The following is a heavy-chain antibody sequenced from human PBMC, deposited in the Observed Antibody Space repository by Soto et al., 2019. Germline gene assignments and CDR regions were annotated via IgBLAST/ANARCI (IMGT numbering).Heavy chain of an antibody. Sequence: QVQLQESGPGLVKPSETLSLTCTVSGDSISNFYWSWSRQPTGKGGGSLGRISARGRTNYNPSLQTRVAMAIDRSSYLVPRGLTSLSAAVSAFACWARGMGRYFDLWGRGTLVTVFS. CDR1: GDSISNFY. J-gene: IGHJ2*01. V-gene: IGHV4-4*07. D-gene: IGHD2-8*01. CDR2: ISARGRT. CDR3: ARGMGRYFDL.